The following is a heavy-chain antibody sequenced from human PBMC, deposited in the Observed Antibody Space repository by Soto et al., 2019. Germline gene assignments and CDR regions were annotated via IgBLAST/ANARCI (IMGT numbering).Heavy chain of an antibody. CDR2: IYWDDDK. CDR3: ARIGGSRWFDF. CDR1: GFSLSTRGLG. D-gene: IGHD6-13*01. Sequence: QITLKESGPTLVKPTQTLTLTCTFSGFSLSTRGLGVGWIRQPPGKALEWLALIYWDDDKRYSPSLKTRLTITKDTSKPQVVLTMTNMDPVDTATYSCARIGGSRWFDFWGQGTLVTVSS. J-gene: IGHJ4*02. V-gene: IGHV2-5*02.